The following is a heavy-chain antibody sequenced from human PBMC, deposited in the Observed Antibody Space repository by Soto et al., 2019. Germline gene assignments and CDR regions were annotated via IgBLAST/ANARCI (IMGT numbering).Heavy chain of an antibody. CDR3: ARDRPPWGVVVVAATHYYYGMDV. CDR1: GFTFSSYS. Sequence: GGSLRLSGAASGFTFSSYSMNWVRRAPGKGLEWVSSISSSSSYIYYADSVKGRFTISRDNAKNSLYLQMNSLRAEDTAVYYCARDRPPWGVVVVAATHYYYGMDVWGQGTTVTAP. V-gene: IGHV3-21*01. D-gene: IGHD2-15*01. CDR2: ISSSSSYI. J-gene: IGHJ6*02.